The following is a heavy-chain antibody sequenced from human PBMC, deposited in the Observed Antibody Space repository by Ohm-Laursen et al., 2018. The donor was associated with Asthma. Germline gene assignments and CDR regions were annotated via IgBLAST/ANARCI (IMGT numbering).Heavy chain of an antibody. V-gene: IGHV3-21*01. CDR2: ISTASTFI. CDR1: GYTFRRYS. Sequence: GSLRLSCTASGYTFRRYSIHWVRQIPGKGLEWVASISTASTFIYYADSVRGRFTTSRDNARNSVYLQMNSLRAEDTALYYCARIGPEWELPGREYSLHHWGEGTQVTVSS. D-gene: IGHD1-26*01. J-gene: IGHJ1*01. CDR3: ARIGPEWELPGREYSLHH.